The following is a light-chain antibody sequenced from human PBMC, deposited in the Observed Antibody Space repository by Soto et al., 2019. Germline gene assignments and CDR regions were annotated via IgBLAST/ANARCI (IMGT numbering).Light chain of an antibody. CDR2: RVS. CDR1: HRLVHSDGNTS. Sequence: VMTQTPLSSLVTPGQPASISCRSSHRLVHSDGNTSLSWLHQRPGQPPRLLIYRVSRRFSGVPDRFSGSGAGTDFTLKINGVEAEDVGVYFCMQTTQFPITFGPGTKVEIK. CDR3: MQTTQFPIT. V-gene: IGKV2-24*01. J-gene: IGKJ3*01.